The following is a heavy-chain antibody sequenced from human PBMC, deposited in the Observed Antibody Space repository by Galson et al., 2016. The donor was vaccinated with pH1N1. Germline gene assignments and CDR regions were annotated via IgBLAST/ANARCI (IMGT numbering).Heavy chain of an antibody. J-gene: IGHJ2*01. CDR1: GFTFSQYW. CDR3: AVRIFDL. Sequence: SLRLSCAASGFTFSQYWMHWVRQAPGKGLDWVANINQDGSEIYYADSVKGRFTISRDNTENSLYLQMSSLRVEDTAVYFCAVRIFDLWGRGTLVTVSS. V-gene: IGHV3-7*01. CDR2: INQDGSEI. D-gene: IGHD4-17*01.